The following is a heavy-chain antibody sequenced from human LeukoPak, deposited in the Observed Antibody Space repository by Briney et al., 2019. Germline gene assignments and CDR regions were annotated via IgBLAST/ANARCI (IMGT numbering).Heavy chain of an antibody. J-gene: IGHJ4*01. V-gene: IGHV4-39*07. CDR1: GGSISSSTHY. D-gene: IGHD6-19*01. CDR2: INHSGST. CDR3: ARGGYSSGWYVAY. Sequence: SETLSLTCTVSGGSISSSTHYWSWIRQPPGKGLEWIGEINHSGSTNYNPSLKSRVTISVDTSKNQLSLKLSSVTAADTAVYYCARGGYSSGWYVAYWGQGTLVTVSS.